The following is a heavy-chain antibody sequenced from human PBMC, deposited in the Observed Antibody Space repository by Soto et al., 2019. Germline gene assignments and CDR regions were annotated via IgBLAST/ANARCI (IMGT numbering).Heavy chain of an antibody. CDR2: IILIFGTA. Sequence: QVQLVQSGAEVKKPGSSVKVSCKASGGTFSSYAISWVRQAPGQGLEWMGGIILIFGTANYAQKFQGRVTITADESTRTAYMELSSLRSEDTAVYYCAREAFTHSGYDSAYYYYGMDVWGQGTTVTVSS. D-gene: IGHD5-12*01. V-gene: IGHV1-69*01. J-gene: IGHJ6*02. CDR3: AREAFTHSGYDSAYYYYGMDV. CDR1: GGTFSSYA.